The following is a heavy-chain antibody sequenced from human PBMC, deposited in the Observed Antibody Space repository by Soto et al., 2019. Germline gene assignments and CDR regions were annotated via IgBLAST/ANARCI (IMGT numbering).Heavy chain of an antibody. J-gene: IGHJ6*02. CDR2: INHSGST. Sequence: SETLSLTCAVYGGSFSGYYWSWIRQPPGKGLEWIGEINHSGSTNYNPSLKSRVTISVDTSKNQFSLKLSSVTAADTAVYYCARHQYGRYVLAVCGQGTTVPGSS. D-gene: IGHD2-2*01. CDR1: GGSFSGYY. V-gene: IGHV4-34*01. CDR3: ARHQYGRYVLAV.